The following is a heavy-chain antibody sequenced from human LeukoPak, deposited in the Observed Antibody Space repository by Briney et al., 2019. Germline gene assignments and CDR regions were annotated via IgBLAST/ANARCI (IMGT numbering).Heavy chain of an antibody. CDR1: GFTFSTYW. V-gene: IGHV3-7*01. D-gene: IGHD3-22*01. J-gene: IGHJ6*03. CDR2: IKQDGSEK. CDR3: ASSSGDFVYYYYYYMDV. Sequence: GGSLRLSCAASGFTFSTYWMSWVRQAPGKGLEWVANIKQDGSEKYYVDSVKGRFTISRDNAKNSLYLQMNSLRAEDTAVYYCASSSGDFVYYYYYYMDVWGKGTTVTISS.